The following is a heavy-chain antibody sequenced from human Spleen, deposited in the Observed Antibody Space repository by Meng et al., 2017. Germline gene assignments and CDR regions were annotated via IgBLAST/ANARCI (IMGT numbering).Heavy chain of an antibody. V-gene: IGHV3-7*03. J-gene: IGHJ4*02. CDR3: AKVNGDYAGQFDY. D-gene: IGHD4-17*01. Sequence: GGSLRLSCAASGFTFSSYWMSWVRQAPGKGLEWVANIKQDGSEKYYVDSVKGRFTISRDNAKNSLYLQMNSLRVEDTAFYYCAKVNGDYAGQFDYWGQGTLVTVSS. CDR2: IKQDGSEK. CDR1: GFTFSSYW.